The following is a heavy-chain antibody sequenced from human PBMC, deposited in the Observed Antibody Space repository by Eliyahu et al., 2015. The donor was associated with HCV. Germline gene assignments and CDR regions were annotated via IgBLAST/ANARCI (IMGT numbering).Heavy chain of an antibody. Sequence: EVQLVESGGGLVKPGGSLRLSCXASGFTXSSYSMNWVRQAPGKGLEWVSSISSSSSYIYYADSVKGRFTISRDNAKNSLYLQMNSLRAEDTAVYYCASWGLHYYDSHAFDIWGQGTMVTVSS. CDR1: GFTXSSYS. CDR3: ASWGLHYYDSHAFDI. D-gene: IGHD3-22*01. CDR2: ISSSSSYI. J-gene: IGHJ3*02. V-gene: IGHV3-21*01.